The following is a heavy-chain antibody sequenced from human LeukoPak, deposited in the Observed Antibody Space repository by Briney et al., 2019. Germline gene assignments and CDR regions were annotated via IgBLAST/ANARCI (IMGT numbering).Heavy chain of an antibody. J-gene: IGHJ4*02. CDR2: ISYDGSNK. Sequence: PGRSLRLSCAASGFTFSSYAMHWVRQAPGKGLGWVAVISYDGSNKYYADSVKGRFTISRDNSKNTLYLQMNSLRAEDTAVYYCARARDTAMVISYYFDYWGQGTLVTVSS. CDR1: GFTFSSYA. D-gene: IGHD5-18*01. CDR3: ARARDTAMVISYYFDY. V-gene: IGHV3-30-3*01.